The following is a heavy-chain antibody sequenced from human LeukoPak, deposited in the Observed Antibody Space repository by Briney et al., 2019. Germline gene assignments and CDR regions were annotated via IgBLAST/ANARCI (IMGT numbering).Heavy chain of an antibody. CDR2: ISYDGSNK. CDR1: GFTFSSYA. V-gene: IGHV3-30-3*01. Sequence: GGSLRLSCAASGFTFSSYAMHWVRQAPGKGLEWVAVISYDGSNKYYADSVKGRFTISRDNSKNTLYLQMNSLRAEDTAVYYCAKADITIFGVVDYWGQGTLVTVSS. CDR3: AKADITIFGVVDY. D-gene: IGHD3-3*01. J-gene: IGHJ4*02.